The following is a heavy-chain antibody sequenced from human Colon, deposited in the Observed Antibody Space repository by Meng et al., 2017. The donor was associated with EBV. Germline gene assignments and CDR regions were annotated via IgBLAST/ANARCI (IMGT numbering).Heavy chain of an antibody. V-gene: IGHV4-34*01. J-gene: IGHJ4*02. CDR2: VNPSGST. CDR1: GASFSGYY. D-gene: IGHD5-24*01. Sequence: QVQVQQWGAGLLKPLXXXXPXXXVYGASFSGYYWSWIRQPPGKGLEWVGEVNPSGSTNYSPSLKSRVTISVDTSKNQFSLRLNSVTAADTAVYYCARVGGLDGYRLGGDYWGQGALVTVSS. CDR3: ARVGGLDGYRLGGDY.